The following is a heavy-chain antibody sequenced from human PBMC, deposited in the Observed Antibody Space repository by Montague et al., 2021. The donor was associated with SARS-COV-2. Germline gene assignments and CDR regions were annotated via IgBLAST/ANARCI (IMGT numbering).Heavy chain of an antibody. V-gene: IGHV2-70*01. J-gene: IGHJ4*02. D-gene: IGHD4-23*01. CDR2: IDWXDDK. CDR1: GFSLSTSGMC. CDR3: ARSYGTTVVTRAFDY. Sequence: PALVKPTETLTLTYTFSGFSLSTSGMCVSWIRQPQGKALEWLTLIDWXDDKYYSTSLKTRLTISKDTSKNQVVLTMTNMDPVDTATYYCARSYGTTVVTRAFDYWGQGTLVTVSS.